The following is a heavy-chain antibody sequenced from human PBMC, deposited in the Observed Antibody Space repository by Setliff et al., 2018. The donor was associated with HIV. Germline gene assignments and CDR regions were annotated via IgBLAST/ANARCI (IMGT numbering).Heavy chain of an antibody. CDR1: GGSISSRY. Sequence: SETLSLTCTVSGGSISSRYWSWIRQPPGKGLEWIGYIYYSGSTNYNPSLKSRVTISVDTSKNQFSLMLSSVTAADTAVYYCARGFGSSWGGNYYYYYMDVWGKGTTVTVSS. J-gene: IGHJ6*03. CDR3: ARGFGSSWGGNYYYYYMDV. CDR2: IYYSGST. V-gene: IGHV4-59*11. D-gene: IGHD6-13*01.